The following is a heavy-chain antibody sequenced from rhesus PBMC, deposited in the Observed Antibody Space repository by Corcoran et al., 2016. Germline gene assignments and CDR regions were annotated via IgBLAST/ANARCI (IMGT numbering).Heavy chain of an antibody. D-gene: IGHD3-16*01. CDR3: ARGVYSGSYYLDV. V-gene: IGHV4-57*01. J-gene: IGHJ5-2*02. CDR2: ITGYGGNT. Sequence: QLQLQESGPGLVKPSETLSLTCAFSGASISNSNWWSWIRQPPGKGLVWIGRITGYGGNTDYNPSLKLRVTISTDTSKNHFSLRLSSVTAADTAVYYCARGVYSGSYYLDVWGRGVLVTVSS. CDR1: GASISNSNW.